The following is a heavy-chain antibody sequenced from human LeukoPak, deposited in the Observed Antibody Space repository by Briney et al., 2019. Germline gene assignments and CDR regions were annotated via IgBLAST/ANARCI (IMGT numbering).Heavy chain of an antibody. CDR3: ARQVTGTTRRFDP. CDR1: GGSISSSSYY. D-gene: IGHD1-7*01. J-gene: IGHJ5*02. V-gene: IGHV4-39*01. Sequence: PSETLSLTCTVSGGSISSSSYYWGWIRQPPGKGLEWIGSIYYSGSTYYNPSLKSRVTISVDTSENQFSLKLSSVTAADTAVYCCARQVTGTTRRFDPWGQGTLVTVSS. CDR2: IYYSGST.